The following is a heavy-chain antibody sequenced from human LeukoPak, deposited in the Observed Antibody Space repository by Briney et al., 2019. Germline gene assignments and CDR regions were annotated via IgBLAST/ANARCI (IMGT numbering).Heavy chain of an antibody. Sequence: ASVKVSCKASGYTFTSYYMHWVRQAPGQGLEWMGIINPSGGSTSYAQKFQGRVTMARDMSTSTVYMELSSLRSEDTAVYYCAREEYSYGSYFDYWGQGTLVTVSS. CDR3: AREEYSYGSYFDY. CDR2: INPSGGST. J-gene: IGHJ4*02. V-gene: IGHV1-46*01. D-gene: IGHD5-18*01. CDR1: GYTFTSYY.